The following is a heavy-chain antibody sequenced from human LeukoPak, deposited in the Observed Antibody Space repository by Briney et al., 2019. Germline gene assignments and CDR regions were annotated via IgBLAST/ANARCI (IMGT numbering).Heavy chain of an antibody. V-gene: IGHV3-7*01. J-gene: IGHJ6*03. CDR2: IKQDGSEK. Sequence: GGSLRLSCAAPGFTFSSYWMSWVRQAPGKGLEWVANIKQDGSEKYYVDSVKGRFTISRDKAKNSLYLQMNSLRAEDTAVYYCARDGQLARSYYYYYMDVWGKGTTVTVSS. CDR3: ARDGQLARSYYYYYMDV. CDR1: GFTFSSYW. D-gene: IGHD2-2*01.